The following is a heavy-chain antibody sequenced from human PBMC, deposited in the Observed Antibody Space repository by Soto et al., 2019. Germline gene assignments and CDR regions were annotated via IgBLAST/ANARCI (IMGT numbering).Heavy chain of an antibody. Sequence: QVQLQESGPGLVKPSQTLSLTCTVSGGSISSGDYYWSWIRQPPGKGLEWIGYIYYSGSTYYNPSLKSRVTISVDTSKNQFSRKLSSVTAADTAVYYCARVLKDSGGSYYYYYGMDVWGQGTTVTVSS. CDR3: ARVLKDSGGSYYYYYGMDV. CDR1: GGSISSGDYY. CDR2: IYYSGST. D-gene: IGHD2-15*01. J-gene: IGHJ6*02. V-gene: IGHV4-30-4*01.